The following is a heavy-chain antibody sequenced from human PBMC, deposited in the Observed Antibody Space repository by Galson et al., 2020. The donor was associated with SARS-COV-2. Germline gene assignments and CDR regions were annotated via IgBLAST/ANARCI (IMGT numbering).Heavy chain of an antibody. CDR1: GYSISSGYY. D-gene: IGHD5-12*01. Sequence: SETLSLTCTVSGYSISSGYYWAWIRQPPGKGLEWIGSIYHSGSTYYNPSLKSRVTISVDTSKNQLSLKVTSVTAADTAVYYCARVNPGYSGYDQFDYWGQGTLVTVSS. CDR3: ARVNPGYSGYDQFDY. V-gene: IGHV4-38-2*02. J-gene: IGHJ4*02. CDR2: IYHSGST.